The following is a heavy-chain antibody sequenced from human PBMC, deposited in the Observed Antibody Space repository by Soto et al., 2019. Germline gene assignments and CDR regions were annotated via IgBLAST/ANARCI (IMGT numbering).Heavy chain of an antibody. D-gene: IGHD6-13*01. V-gene: IGHV3-30*18. CDR1: GFTFSSYG. CDR3: AKDEVAGSSWYLHWFDP. Sequence: GGSLRLSCAASGFTFSSYGMHWVRQAPGKGLEWVAVISYDGSNKYYADSVKGRFTISRDNSKNTLYLQMNSLRAEDTAVYYCAKDEVAGSSWYLHWFDPWGQGTLVTVSS. J-gene: IGHJ5*02. CDR2: ISYDGSNK.